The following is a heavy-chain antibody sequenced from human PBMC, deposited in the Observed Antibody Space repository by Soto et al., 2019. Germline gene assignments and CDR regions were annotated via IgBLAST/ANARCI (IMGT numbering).Heavy chain of an antibody. CDR3: ARGVYGSGNYYTGPSAFDI. CDR1: GDTLSDHG. D-gene: IGHD3-10*01. V-gene: IGHV1-69*06. J-gene: IGHJ3*02. CDR2: TIPVFNTA. Sequence: QVQLEQSGAEVKKPGSSVKISCKASGDTLSDHGVSWLRQAPGQGLEWVGGTIPVFNTANYAPKFQGRVTIAADKSTNIAYMELGSLRSADTAFYYCARGVYGSGNYYTGPSAFDIWGQGTLVIVSS.